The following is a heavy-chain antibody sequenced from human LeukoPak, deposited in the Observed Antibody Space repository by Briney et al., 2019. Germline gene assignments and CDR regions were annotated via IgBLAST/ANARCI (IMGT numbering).Heavy chain of an antibody. D-gene: IGHD3-16*01. CDR1: GFTFSNFA. V-gene: IGHV3-23*01. CDR3: ATDLRGFDN. CDR2: VFGSGGST. J-gene: IGHJ4*02. Sequence: GGSLRLSCAASGFTFSNFAMSWVRQAPGKGLEWVSSVFGSGGSTYYADSVEGRFTISRDDSKNTLFLQMNGLRAEDTAVYYCATDLRGFDNWGQGALVTVSS.